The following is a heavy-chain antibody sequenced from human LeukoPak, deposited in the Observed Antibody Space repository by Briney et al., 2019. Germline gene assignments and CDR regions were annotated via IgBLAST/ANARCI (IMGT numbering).Heavy chain of an antibody. CDR3: ASLKNYYDSSGYLVTDAFDI. Sequence: ASVKVSCKASGYTFSNYAINWVRQAPGQGLEWMGWISGYNGNTNYAQKLQGRVTMTTDTSTSTAYMELRSLKSDDTAVYYCASLKNYYDSSGYLVTDAFDIWGQGTMVTVSS. D-gene: IGHD3-22*01. V-gene: IGHV1-18*01. J-gene: IGHJ3*02. CDR1: GYTFSNYA. CDR2: ISGYNGNT.